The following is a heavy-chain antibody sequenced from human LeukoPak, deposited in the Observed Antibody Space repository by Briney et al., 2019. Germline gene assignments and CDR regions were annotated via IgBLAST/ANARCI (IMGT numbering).Heavy chain of an antibody. D-gene: IGHD3-10*01. CDR1: GGSNTRNY. V-gene: IGHV4-59*01. CDR3: ARDQSRVYVDY. J-gene: IGHJ4*02. Sequence: SETLSLTCTVSGGSNTRNYWRWIRQPPGKGLEWIGYIYYSGSTNYNPSLKSRVTISVDTSKNQFSLKLSSVTAADTAVYYCARDQSRVYVDYWGQGTPVTVSS. CDR2: IYYSGST.